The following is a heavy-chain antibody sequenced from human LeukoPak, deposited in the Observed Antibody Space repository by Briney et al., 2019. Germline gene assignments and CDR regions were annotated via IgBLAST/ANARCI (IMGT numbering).Heavy chain of an antibody. J-gene: IGHJ4*02. Sequence: PGGSLRLSCAASGFTFSSYWMSWVRQAPGKGPEWVASIKQDGSGKYYVDSVKGRFTISRDNAKNSLYLQMNSLRAEDTAVYYCARAVSQRILEWLVHFDHWGQGTLVTVSS. V-gene: IGHV3-7*01. CDR1: GFTFSSYW. D-gene: IGHD3-3*01. CDR3: ARAVSQRILEWLVHFDH. CDR2: IKQDGSGK.